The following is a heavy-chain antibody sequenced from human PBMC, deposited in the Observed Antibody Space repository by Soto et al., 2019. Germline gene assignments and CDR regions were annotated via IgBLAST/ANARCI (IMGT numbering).Heavy chain of an antibody. J-gene: IGHJ4*02. Sequence: PGGSLRLSCAASGLTVSNYYMSWARQVPGKGLEWVSIIYSGGSTYYADSVKGRFTISRDNSKNALYLQMNRLRADDTAVYYCARGLVRAFFDYWGQGTLVTVSS. CDR3: ARGLVRAFFDY. CDR2: IYSGGST. D-gene: IGHD3-10*01. V-gene: IGHV3-66*01. CDR1: GLTVSNYY.